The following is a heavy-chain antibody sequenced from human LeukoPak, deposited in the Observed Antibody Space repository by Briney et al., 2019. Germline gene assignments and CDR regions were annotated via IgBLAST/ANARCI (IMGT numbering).Heavy chain of an antibody. CDR2: ISPDGSSA. J-gene: IGHJ3*02. D-gene: IGHD3-10*01. CDR3: VRDEIRSGAFDI. V-gene: IGHV3-74*03. CDR1: GFSFSSYW. Sequence: PGGSLRLSCAASGFSFSSYWMHWVRQAPGKGLVWVARISPDGSSALFADSVRGRFTISRDNADNTLYLQLNSLRAEDTAVYYCVRDEIRSGAFDIWGQGTMVTVSS.